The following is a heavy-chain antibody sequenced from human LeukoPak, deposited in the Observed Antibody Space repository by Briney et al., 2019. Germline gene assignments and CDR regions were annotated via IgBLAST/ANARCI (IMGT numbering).Heavy chain of an antibody. CDR2: ITHSGGNI. CDR3: GTSSRYPEY. Sequence: PGESLRLSCAASGFNFSDFFMSWIRQAPGKGLEWLSYITHSGGNIYYADSVKGRFTVSRDNAKNSLYLQRNSLTAEDTAVYYCGTSSRYPEYWGQGTLVTLSA. CDR1: GFNFSDFF. J-gene: IGHJ4*02. V-gene: IGHV3-11*01. D-gene: IGHD3-16*02.